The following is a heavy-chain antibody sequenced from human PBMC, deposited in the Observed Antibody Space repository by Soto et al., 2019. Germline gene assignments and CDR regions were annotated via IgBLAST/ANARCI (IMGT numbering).Heavy chain of an antibody. V-gene: IGHV3-23*01. CDR1: GFTFTNYA. CDR2: INNIGNVT. J-gene: IGHJ6*03. Sequence: EVQLLESGGGLVQPGGSLRLSCAASGFTFTNYAMSWVRQAPGKGLEWVSGINNIGNVTNNADSVKGRFTIARDNSKNTLHLQMSRLRAEDTAVYYCAKSHVPAAHHFYYRDVWGKGTTVTVSS. D-gene: IGHD2-2*01. CDR3: AKSHVPAAHHFYYRDV.